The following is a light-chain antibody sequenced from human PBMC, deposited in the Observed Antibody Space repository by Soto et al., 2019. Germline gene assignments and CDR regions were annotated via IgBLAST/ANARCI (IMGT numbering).Light chain of an antibody. Sequence: EIVLTQSPATLSLSTGESATLSCRASQSISNNYLAWYQQKLGQAPRLLISGASTRATGIPDRFSGSGSGADFTLSISRLEPEDLAVYFCQQYSSSSLTFGGGTKVEIK. V-gene: IGKV3-20*01. CDR2: GAS. J-gene: IGKJ4*01. CDR3: QQYSSSSLT. CDR1: QSISNNY.